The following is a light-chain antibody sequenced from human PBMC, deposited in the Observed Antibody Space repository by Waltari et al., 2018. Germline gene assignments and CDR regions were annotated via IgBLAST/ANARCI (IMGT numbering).Light chain of an antibody. Sequence: VLSSSNKKNFFGWYQQKPGQPPKLLISWASTRESGVPDRFSGSGSGTDFTLTISSLQAEDVAVYYCQQFYTSPYTFGQGTKLEIK. CDR1: VLSSSNKKNF. CDR3: QQFYTSPYT. J-gene: IGKJ2*01. CDR2: WAS. V-gene: IGKV4-1*01.